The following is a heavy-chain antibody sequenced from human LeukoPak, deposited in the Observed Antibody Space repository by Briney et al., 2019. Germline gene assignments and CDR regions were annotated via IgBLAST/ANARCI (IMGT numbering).Heavy chain of an antibody. J-gene: IGHJ4*02. CDR3: ARGEWFGESPFDY. V-gene: IGHV4-61*02. D-gene: IGHD3-10*01. CDR2: IYTSGST. Sequence: SETLSLTCTVSGGSISSGPYYWSWIRQPAGKGLEWIGRIYTSGSTNYNPSLKSRVTISLDTSKNQFSLKLSSVTAADTAVYYCARGEWFGESPFDYWGQGTLVTVSS. CDR1: GGSISSGPYY.